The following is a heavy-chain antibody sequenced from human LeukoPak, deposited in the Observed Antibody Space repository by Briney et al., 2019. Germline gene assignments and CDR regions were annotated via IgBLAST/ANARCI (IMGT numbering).Heavy chain of an antibody. CDR3: ARASNDYDSSGYYQRLDY. CDR1: GFTFSSYK. Sequence: GGSLRLSCAASGFTFSSYKMSWVRQTPGKGLEWVSSISASSSFINYPDSVKGRFTISRDNAKNSLYLQMNSLRAEDTALYYCARASNDYDSSGYYQRLDYWGQGTLVTVSS. V-gene: IGHV3-21*04. D-gene: IGHD3-22*01. CDR2: ISASSSFI. J-gene: IGHJ4*02.